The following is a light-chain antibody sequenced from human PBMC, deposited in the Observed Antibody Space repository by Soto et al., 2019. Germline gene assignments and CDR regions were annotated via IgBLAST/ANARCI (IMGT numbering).Light chain of an antibody. V-gene: IGKV3-20*01. J-gene: IGKJ3*01. CDR2: AAS. CDR1: QSVSTNS. Sequence: DIVLTQYPDTLSLSPGERATLSCRASQSVSTNSLAWYQQKPGQAPRPLIYAASSRATGTPDRFSGSGSGTEFTLIISRLEPEDFAVYYCQQHGSWGITFGPGTKVDN. CDR3: QQHGSWGIT.